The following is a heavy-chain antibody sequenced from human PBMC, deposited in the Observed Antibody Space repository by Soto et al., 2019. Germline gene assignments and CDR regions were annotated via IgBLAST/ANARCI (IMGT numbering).Heavy chain of an antibody. CDR2: ISSSGSTI. V-gene: IGHV3-11*01. Sequence: GGSLRLSCAASGFSFSDYYMSWIRQAPGKGLEWVSYISSSGSTIYYADSVKGRFTISRDNAKNSLYLQMNSLRAEDTAVYYCARFWFGDTDYFDYWGQGTLVTVSS. CDR1: GFSFSDYY. J-gene: IGHJ4*02. D-gene: IGHD3-10*01. CDR3: ARFWFGDTDYFDY.